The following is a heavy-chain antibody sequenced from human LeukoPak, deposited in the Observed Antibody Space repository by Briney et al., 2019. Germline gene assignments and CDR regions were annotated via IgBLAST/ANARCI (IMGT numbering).Heavy chain of an antibody. CDR3: ARGPADYGDLDY. CDR1: GGSISSYY. CDR2: IYYSGST. D-gene: IGHD4-17*01. J-gene: IGHJ4*02. V-gene: IGHV4-59*01. Sequence: SETLSLTCTVSGGSISSYYWSWIRQPPGKGLERIGYIYYSGSTNYNPSLKSRVTISVDTSKNQFSLKLSSVTAEDTAVYYCARGPADYGDLDYWGQGTLVTVSS.